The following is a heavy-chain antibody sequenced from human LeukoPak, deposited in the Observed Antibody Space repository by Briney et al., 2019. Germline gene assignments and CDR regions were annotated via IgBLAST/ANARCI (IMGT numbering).Heavy chain of an antibody. J-gene: IGHJ4*02. Sequence: EASVKVSCKASGYTFTSYGISWVRRAPGQGLEWMGWISAYNGNTNYAQKLQGRVTMTTDTSTSTAYMELRSLRSDDTAVYYCARDPSLVVITTTTDYWGQGTLVTVSS. V-gene: IGHV1-18*01. D-gene: IGHD3-22*01. CDR3: ARDPSLVVITTTTDY. CDR1: GYTFTSYG. CDR2: ISAYNGNT.